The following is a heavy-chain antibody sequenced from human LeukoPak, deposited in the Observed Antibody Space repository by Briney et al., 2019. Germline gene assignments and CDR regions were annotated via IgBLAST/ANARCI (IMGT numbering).Heavy chain of an antibody. CDR2: IKQDGSDK. V-gene: IGHV3-7*01. D-gene: IGHD3-3*01. J-gene: IGHJ4*02. CDR3: ARDRRAYYDFWSGSYYFDY. Sequence: PGGSLRLSCAASGFTFSNNWMTWVRQAPGQGLEWVANIKQDGSDKFYADSVKGRFTISRDNSKNTLYLQMNSLRAEDTAVYYCARDRRAYYDFWSGSYYFDYWGQGTLVTVSS. CDR1: GFTFSNNW.